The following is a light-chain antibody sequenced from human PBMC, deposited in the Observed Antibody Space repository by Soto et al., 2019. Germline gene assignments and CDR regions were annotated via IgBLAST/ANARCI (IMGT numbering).Light chain of an antibody. Sequence: QSALTQPASVSGSPGQSITISCTGTSSDVGGYEYVSWYQQHPGKAPKLLIYEVFDRPAAVSRRFSGSKSGNTASLTISGLQAEDEADYYCSSYRSGNTYVFGTGTKVTGL. CDR2: EVF. J-gene: IGLJ1*01. V-gene: IGLV2-14*01. CDR1: SSDVGGYEY. CDR3: SSYRSGNTYV.